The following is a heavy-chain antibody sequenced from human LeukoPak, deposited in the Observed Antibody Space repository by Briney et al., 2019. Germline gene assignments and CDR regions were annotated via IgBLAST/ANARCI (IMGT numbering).Heavy chain of an antibody. CDR2: MNPNSGNT. CDR1: GYTFTSYD. D-gene: IGHD3-10*01. V-gene: IGHV1-8*01. Sequence: ASVKVSCKASGYTFTSYDINWVRQATGQGLEWMGWMNPNSGNTGYAQKFQGRVTMTRNTSISTAYMELSSLRSEDTAVYYCARSPPYGSGSYRGSNWFDPWGQGTLVTVSS. CDR3: ARSPPYGSGSYRGSNWFDP. J-gene: IGHJ5*02.